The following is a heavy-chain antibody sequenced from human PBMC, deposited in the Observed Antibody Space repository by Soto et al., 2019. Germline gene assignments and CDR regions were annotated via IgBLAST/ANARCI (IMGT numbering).Heavy chain of an antibody. J-gene: IGHJ6*02. D-gene: IGHD6-13*01. Sequence: QVQLVESGGGVVQPGRSLRLSCAASGFTFSSYGMHWVRQAPGKGLEWVAVISYDGSNKYYADSVKGRFTISRDNSKNTLYLQMNSLRAEDTAVYYCAKDLYSSSYYYYYGMDVWGQGTTVTVSS. CDR3: AKDLYSSSYYYYYGMDV. CDR1: GFTFSSYG. V-gene: IGHV3-30*18. CDR2: ISYDGSNK.